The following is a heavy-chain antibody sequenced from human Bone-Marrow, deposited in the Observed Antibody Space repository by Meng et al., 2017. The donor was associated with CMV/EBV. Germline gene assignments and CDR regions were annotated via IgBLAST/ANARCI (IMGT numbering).Heavy chain of an antibody. J-gene: IGHJ6*02. CDR2: VDPEGGET. CDR1: GNIFNDYF. V-gene: IGHV1-69-2*01. Sequence: ASVKVSCKISGNIFNDYFMHWVQQAPGKGLEWMGLVDPEGGETTYAEKFQGRLTITADTSTETAYMELSSVTSEDTAVYYCAYEARHNAQALDVWGQGTPVTVSS. CDR3: AYEARHNAQALDV. D-gene: IGHD3-22*01.